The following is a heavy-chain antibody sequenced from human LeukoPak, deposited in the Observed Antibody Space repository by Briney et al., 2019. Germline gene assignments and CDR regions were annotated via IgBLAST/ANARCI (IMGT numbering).Heavy chain of an antibody. J-gene: IGHJ6*02. CDR2: ISSSSYI. CDR3: AREGSRVYYGMDV. D-gene: IGHD2-15*01. CDR1: GFTFSSYS. Sequence: PGGSLRLSCAASGFTFSSYSMNWVRQAPGKGLEWVSSISSSSYIYYADSVKGRFTISRDNAKNSPYLQMNSLRAEDTAVYYCAREGSRVYYGMDVWGQGTTVTVSS. V-gene: IGHV3-21*01.